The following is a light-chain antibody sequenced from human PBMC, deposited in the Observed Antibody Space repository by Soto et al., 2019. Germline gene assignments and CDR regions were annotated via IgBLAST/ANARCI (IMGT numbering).Light chain of an antibody. J-gene: IGKJ1*01. CDR2: GAS. Sequence: EIVLTQSPGTLCLSPGERATLSCRASQSVGSDYLAWYQQKPGQPPRLLIYGASSRATGIPDRFSGSGSGADFTLTISRLEPEDFAVYYCQQYGSSQWTFGQGTKVEIK. CDR1: QSVGSDY. V-gene: IGKV3-20*01. CDR3: QQYGSSQWT.